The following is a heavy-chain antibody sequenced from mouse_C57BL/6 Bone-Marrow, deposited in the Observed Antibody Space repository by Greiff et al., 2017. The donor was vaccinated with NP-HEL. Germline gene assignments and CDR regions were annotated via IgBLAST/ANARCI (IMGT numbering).Heavy chain of an antibody. CDR3: AAIYYDGSSYGNY. J-gene: IGHJ2*01. D-gene: IGHD1-1*01. V-gene: IGHV1-82*01. Sequence: QVQLQQSGPELVKPGASVKISCKASGYAFSSSWMNWVKQRPGKGLEWIGRIYPGGGDTNYNGKFKGKATLTADKSSSTSYRQLSSLTSEYSAVYFCAAIYYDGSSYGNYGGQGTTLTVSS. CDR2: IYPGGGDT. CDR1: GYAFSSSW.